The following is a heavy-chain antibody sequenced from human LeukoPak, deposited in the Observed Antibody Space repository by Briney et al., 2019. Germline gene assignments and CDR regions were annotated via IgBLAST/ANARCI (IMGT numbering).Heavy chain of an antibody. CDR3: TGERVESGFDI. Sequence: GGSLTLSCAASGFTFSNYWMHWVRQAPGKGLEWVANINQDGSTEQYVGSLKGRFTIFRDNAKNSLYLQMNSLRVDDTAVYYCTGERVESGFDIWGQGTLVTVSS. V-gene: IGHV3-7*01. J-gene: IGHJ3*02. D-gene: IGHD1-26*01. CDR2: INQDGSTE. CDR1: GFTFSNYW.